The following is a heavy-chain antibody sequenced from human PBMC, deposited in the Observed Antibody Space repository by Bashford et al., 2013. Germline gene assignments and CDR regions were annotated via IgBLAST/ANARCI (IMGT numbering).Heavy chain of an antibody. CDR2: INLGGSVG. J-gene: IGHJ4*02. D-gene: IGHD2/OR15-2a*01. CDR1: GISFSNYW. Sequence: GSLRLSCAASGISFSNYWMNWVRQAPGKGLEWVANINLGGSVGKCVDPMRGRCTISRDNAQNSLYLHLTNLRVEDTAVYYCGAWGDDFNSWGQGALVTVSS. CDR3: GAWGDDFNS. V-gene: IGHV3-7*01.